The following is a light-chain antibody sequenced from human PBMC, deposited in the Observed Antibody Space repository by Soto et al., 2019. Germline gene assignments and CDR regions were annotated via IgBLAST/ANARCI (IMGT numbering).Light chain of an antibody. V-gene: IGKV1-39*01. CDR3: QQSYNTSLT. CDR2: AAS. J-gene: IGKJ4*01. Sequence: DVQVTQSPSSLSASVGDRVTITCRTSQNVDSYLSWYQQRSGEAPKRLIYAASKLQSGVSSRFSGGGSGTDFTLTISSLQPEDFATYFCQQSYNTSLTFGGGTKVDIK. CDR1: QNVDSY.